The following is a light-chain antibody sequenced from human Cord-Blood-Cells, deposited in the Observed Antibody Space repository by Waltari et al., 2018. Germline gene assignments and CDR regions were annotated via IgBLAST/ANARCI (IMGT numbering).Light chain of an antibody. V-gene: IGKV1-9*01. Sequence: DIQLTQSPSFLAASVGDRVSITCRASQGISSYLDWYQQKPGKAPKLLIYAASTLQSGVPSRFSGSGSGTEFTLTSSSLQPEDFATYYCQQLNSYPYTFGQGTKLEIK. CDR2: AAS. J-gene: IGKJ2*01. CDR1: QGISSY. CDR3: QQLNSYPYT.